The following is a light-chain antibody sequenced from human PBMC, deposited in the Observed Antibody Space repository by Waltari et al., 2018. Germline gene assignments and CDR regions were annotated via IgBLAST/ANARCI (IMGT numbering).Light chain of an antibody. V-gene: IGLV1-47*01. J-gene: IGLJ2*01. Sequence: QSVLTQAASVSGAPGQSIVISCSGSRSNPARHYAFWSPQPPGMAPPLLFFRSAHRPSGVPDRFSASKSGTSASLAITGLRSEDEADYFCAAWDDSLSGLVFGGGTKLTVL. CDR3: AAWDDSLSGLV. CDR1: RSNPARHY. CDR2: RSA.